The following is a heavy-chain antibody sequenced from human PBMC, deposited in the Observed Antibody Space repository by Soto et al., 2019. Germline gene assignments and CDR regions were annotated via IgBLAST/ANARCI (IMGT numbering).Heavy chain of an antibody. CDR3: AREVAADGTFREDVFDT. CDR1: GYTCTSYG. D-gene: IGHD6-13*01. J-gene: IGHJ3*02. Sequence: ASVKASCRAAGYTCTSYGIRCEQQAPGQGLEWMGWISAYNGNTNYAQKFQGRVTITADESTITAYMELSSLKHDDTAVYYCAREVAADGTFREDVFDTWGQGTLVTVSS. V-gene: IGHV1-18*01. CDR2: ISAYNGNT.